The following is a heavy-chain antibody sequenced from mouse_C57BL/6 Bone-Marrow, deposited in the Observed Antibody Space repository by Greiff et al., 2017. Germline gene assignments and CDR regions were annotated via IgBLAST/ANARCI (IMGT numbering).Heavy chain of an antibody. Sequence: EVQRVESGGDLVKPGGSLQLSCAASGFTFSSYGMSWVRQTPDKRLEWVATISSGGSYTYYPDSVKGRFTISRDNAKNTLYLQMSSLKSEDTAMYYCARRGQLRLRDAMDYWGQGTSVTVSS. J-gene: IGHJ4*01. CDR2: ISSGGSYT. CDR3: ARRGQLRLRDAMDY. D-gene: IGHD3-2*02. CDR1: GFTFSSYG. V-gene: IGHV5-6*01.